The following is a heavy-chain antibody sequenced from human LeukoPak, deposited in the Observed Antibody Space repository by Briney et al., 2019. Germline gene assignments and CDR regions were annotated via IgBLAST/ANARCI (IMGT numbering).Heavy chain of an antibody. D-gene: IGHD3-10*01. CDR3: ARDQGRVFRGVTPGY. V-gene: IGHV1-18*01. Sequence: GASVRVSCKASGYTFTSYGISWVRQAPGQGLEWMGWISAYNGNTNYAQKLQGRVTMTTDTSTSTAYMELRSLRSDDTAVYYCARDQGRVFRGVTPGYWGQGTLVTVSS. CDR2: ISAYNGNT. CDR1: GYTFTSYG. J-gene: IGHJ4*02.